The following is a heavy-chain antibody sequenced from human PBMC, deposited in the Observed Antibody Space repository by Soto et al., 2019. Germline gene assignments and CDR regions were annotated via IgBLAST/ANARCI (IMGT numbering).Heavy chain of an antibody. CDR3: AKEYTAWPLAYGLDV. V-gene: IGHV3-21*01. J-gene: IGHJ6*02. CDR2: ISSRSDI. Sequence: PGGSLRLSCVGSGFTFSTYSINWVRQAPGKGLEWVSSISSRSDIYYADSVKGRFTISRDNAKNSVSLQMNSLRAEDTAVYYCAKEYTAWPLAYGLDVWGQGTTVTVSS. D-gene: IGHD2-2*02. CDR1: GFTFSTYS.